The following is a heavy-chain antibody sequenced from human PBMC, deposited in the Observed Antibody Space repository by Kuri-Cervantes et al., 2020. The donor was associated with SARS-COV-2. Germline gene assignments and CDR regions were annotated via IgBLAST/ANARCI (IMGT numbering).Heavy chain of an antibody. CDR3: AREGIVGPAYYFDY. CDR2: INHSGST. J-gene: IGHJ4*02. D-gene: IGHD1-26*01. CDR1: GGSFSGYY. V-gene: IGHV4-34*01. Sequence: SCAVYGGSFSGYYWSWIRQPPGKGLEWIGEINHSGSTNYNPSLKSRVTISVDTSKNQFSLKLSSVTAADTAVYYCAREGIVGPAYYFDYWGQGTLVTVSS.